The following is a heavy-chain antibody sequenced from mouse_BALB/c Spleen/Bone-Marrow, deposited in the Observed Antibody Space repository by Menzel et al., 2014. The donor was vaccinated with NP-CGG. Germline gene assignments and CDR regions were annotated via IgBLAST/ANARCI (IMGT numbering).Heavy chain of an antibody. CDR2: ISSGSSTI. CDR3: TRGGNWDDFDY. CDR1: GFTFSSFG. Sequence: EVMLVESGGGLVQPGGSRKLSCAASGFTFSSFGMHWVRQAPEKGLEWVAYISSGSSTILYADTLKGRFTVSRDNPKNTLFLQMTSLRSEDTAMYYCTRGGNWDDFDYWGQGTTLTVSS. D-gene: IGHD4-1*01. J-gene: IGHJ2*01. V-gene: IGHV5-17*02.